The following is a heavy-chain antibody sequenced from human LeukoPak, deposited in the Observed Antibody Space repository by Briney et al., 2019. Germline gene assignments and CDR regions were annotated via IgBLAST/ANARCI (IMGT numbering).Heavy chain of an antibody. J-gene: IGHJ5*02. CDR1: GFTFSSYW. Sequence: GGSLRLSCAASGFTFSSYWMSWVRQAPWKGLEWVANIKQDGSEKYYVDSVKGRFTISRDNAKNSLYLQMNSLRAEDTAVYYCARLIVVVPAATDDNWFDPWGQGTLVTVSS. D-gene: IGHD2-2*01. CDR3: ARLIVVVPAATDDNWFDP. CDR2: IKQDGSEK. V-gene: IGHV3-7*01.